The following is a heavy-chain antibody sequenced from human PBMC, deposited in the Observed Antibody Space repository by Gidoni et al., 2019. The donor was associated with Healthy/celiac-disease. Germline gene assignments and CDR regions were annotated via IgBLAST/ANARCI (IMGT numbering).Heavy chain of an antibody. CDR1: GFTFSSYG. J-gene: IGHJ6*02. V-gene: IGHV3-33*01. Sequence: QVQLVESGGGVVQPGRSLRLSCAASGFTFSSYGVHWVRQAPGPGLEWGAVIWYDGSNKDYADAVKGRCTISRDNSKNTLYLQMNSRRAEDTAVYYCARGRIRFLEWLPSLGGVNYYYYYGMDVWGQGTTVTVSS. CDR2: IWYDGSNK. D-gene: IGHD3-3*01. CDR3: ARGRIRFLEWLPSLGGVNYYYYYGMDV.